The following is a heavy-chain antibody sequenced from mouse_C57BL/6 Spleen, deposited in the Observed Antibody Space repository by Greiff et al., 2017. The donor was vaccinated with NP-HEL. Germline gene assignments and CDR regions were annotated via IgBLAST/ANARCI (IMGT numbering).Heavy chain of an antibody. CDR2: IHPNSGST. V-gene: IGHV1-64*01. Sequence: QVQLQQPGAELVKPGASVKLSCKASGYTFTSYWMHWVKQRPGQGLEWIGMIHPNSGSTNYNEKFKSKATLTVDKSSSTAYMQLSSLTSEDSAVYYCARSHLYGSRDYFDYWGQGTTLTVSS. CDR1: GYTFTSYW. CDR3: ARSHLYGSRDYFDY. D-gene: IGHD1-1*01. J-gene: IGHJ2*01.